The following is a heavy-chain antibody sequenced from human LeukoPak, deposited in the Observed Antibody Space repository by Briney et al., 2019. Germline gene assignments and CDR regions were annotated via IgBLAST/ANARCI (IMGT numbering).Heavy chain of an antibody. CDR2: ISSSSSYI. J-gene: IGHJ3*02. CDR3: ARDWHSRGWYLGAFDI. Sequence: GGSLRLSCAASGFTFSSYSMNWVRQAPGKGLEWVSSISSSSSYIYYADSVKGRFTISRDNAKNSLYLQMNSLRAEDTAVYYCARDWHSRGWYLGAFDIWGQGTMVTVSS. V-gene: IGHV3-21*01. D-gene: IGHD6-19*01. CDR1: GFTFSSYS.